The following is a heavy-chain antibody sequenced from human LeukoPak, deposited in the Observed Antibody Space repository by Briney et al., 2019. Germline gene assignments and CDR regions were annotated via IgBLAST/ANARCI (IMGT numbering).Heavy chain of an antibody. J-gene: IGHJ6*03. CDR3: ARGPYLYYPGYYYMDV. V-gene: IGHV4-39*07. D-gene: IGHD1-26*01. CDR1: GGSITSSSYY. Sequence: PSETLSLTCTVSGGSITSSSYYWGWIRQPPGKGLEWIGSIYYSGSTYYNPSLKSRVTMSVDTSKNQFSLKLSSVTAADTAVYYCARGPYLYYPGYYYMDVWGKGTTVTISS. CDR2: IYYSGST.